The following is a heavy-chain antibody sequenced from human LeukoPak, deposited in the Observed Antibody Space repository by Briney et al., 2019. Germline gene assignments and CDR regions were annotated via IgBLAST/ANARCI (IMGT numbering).Heavy chain of an antibody. CDR1: GFTFSSYG. V-gene: IGHV3-33*01. CDR3: AREAGSGSYYGIYYYYGMDV. D-gene: IGHD3-10*01. Sequence: PGRSLRLSCAASGFTFSSYGMHWVRQAPGKGLEWVAVIWYDGSNKYYADSVKGRFTISRDNSKNTLYLQMNSLRAEDTAVYYCAREAGSGSYYGIYYYYGMDVWGQGTTVTVSS. CDR2: IWYDGSNK. J-gene: IGHJ6*02.